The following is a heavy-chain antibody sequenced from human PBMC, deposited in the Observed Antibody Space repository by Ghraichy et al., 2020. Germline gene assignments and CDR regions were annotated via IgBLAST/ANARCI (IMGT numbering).Heavy chain of an antibody. CDR3: ARGVPYYYDSSGYYHIDY. CDR1: GGTFSSYA. CDR2: IIPIFGTA. V-gene: IGHV1-69*13. J-gene: IGHJ4*02. Sequence: SVKVSCKASGGTFSSYAISWVRQAPGQGLEWMGGIIPIFGTANYAQKFQGRVTITADESTSTAYMELSSLRSEDTAVYYCARGVPYYYDSSGYYHIDYWGQGTLVTVSS. D-gene: IGHD3-22*01.